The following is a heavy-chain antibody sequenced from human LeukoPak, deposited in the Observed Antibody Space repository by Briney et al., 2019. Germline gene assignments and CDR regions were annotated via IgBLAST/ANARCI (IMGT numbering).Heavy chain of an antibody. CDR1: GGSISSYY. J-gene: IGHJ4*02. D-gene: IGHD5-12*01. CDR2: IYYSGST. CDR3: ARLKCGYNFDY. V-gene: IGHV4-59*08. Sequence: SETLSLTCTVSGGSISSYYWSWIRQPPGKGLEWIGYIYYSGSTNYNPSLKSRVTISVDTSKNQFSLKLSSVTAADTAVYYCARLKCGYNFDYWGQGTLVTVSS.